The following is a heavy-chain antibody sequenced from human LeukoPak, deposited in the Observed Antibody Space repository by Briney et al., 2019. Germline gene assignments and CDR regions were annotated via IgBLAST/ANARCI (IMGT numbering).Heavy chain of an antibody. CDR3: ARATIAAIDY. CDR1: GGSISSYY. D-gene: IGHD6-13*01. J-gene: IGHJ4*02. Sequence: PSETLFLTCTVSGGSISSYYWSWIRQPPGKGLEWIGYIYYSGSTNYNPSLKSRVTISVDTSKNQFSLKLSSVTAADTAVYYCARATIAAIDYWGQGTLVTVSS. CDR2: IYYSGST. V-gene: IGHV4-59*01.